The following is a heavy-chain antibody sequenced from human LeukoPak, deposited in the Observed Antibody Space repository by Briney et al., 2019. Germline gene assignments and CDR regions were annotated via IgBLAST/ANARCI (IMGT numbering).Heavy chain of an antibody. J-gene: IGHJ4*02. D-gene: IGHD3-22*01. CDR1: GFTFSSYG. CDR2: ISYDGSNK. Sequence: GRSLRLSCAASGFTFSSYGVHWVRQAPGKGLEWVAVISYDGSNKYYADSVKGRFTISRDNSKNTLYLQMNSLRAEDTAVYYCAKGSGYNFDYWGQRTLVTVSS. CDR3: AKGSGYNFDY. V-gene: IGHV3-30*18.